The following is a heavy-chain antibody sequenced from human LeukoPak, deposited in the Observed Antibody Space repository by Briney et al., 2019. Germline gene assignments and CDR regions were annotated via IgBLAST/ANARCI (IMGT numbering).Heavy chain of an antibody. V-gene: IGHV4-4*07. J-gene: IGHJ5*02. Sequence: SETLSLTCTVSGGSISSYYWSWIRQPAGKGLEWIGRVYISGSTNYNPSLKSRVTMSVDTSKNQFSLKLSSVTAADTAVYYCVRVPVGRFGESNNWFDPWGQGTLVTVSS. D-gene: IGHD3-10*01. CDR1: GGSISSYY. CDR3: VRVPVGRFGESNNWFDP. CDR2: VYISGST.